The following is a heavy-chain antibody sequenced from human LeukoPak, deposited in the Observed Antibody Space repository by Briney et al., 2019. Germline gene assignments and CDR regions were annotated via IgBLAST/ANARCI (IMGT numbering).Heavy chain of an antibody. J-gene: IGHJ4*02. CDR2: IYYSGST. D-gene: IGHD4-17*01. Sequence: SETLSLTCTVSGGSVSSGSYYWSWIRQPPGKGLEWIGYIYYSGSTNYNPSLKSRVTISVDTSKNQFSLKLSSVTAAGTAVYYCARDAAYGDYPFDYWGQGTLVTVSS. CDR3: ARDAAYGDYPFDY. CDR1: GGSVSSGSYY. V-gene: IGHV4-61*01.